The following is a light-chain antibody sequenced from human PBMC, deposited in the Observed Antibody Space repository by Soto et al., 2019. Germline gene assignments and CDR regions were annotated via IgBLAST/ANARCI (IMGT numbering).Light chain of an antibody. CDR1: QSILYSPNNKNY. Sequence: DIVMTQSPDSLAVSLGGRATINCKSSQSILYSPNNKNYLAWYQQKPGQPPKLLIYWASTRESGVPDRFSGSGSGTDFTLTISSLQAEDVAVYYCQHYLNTPQYFGQGTKVEIK. V-gene: IGKV4-1*01. CDR2: WAS. CDR3: QHYLNTPQY. J-gene: IGKJ1*01.